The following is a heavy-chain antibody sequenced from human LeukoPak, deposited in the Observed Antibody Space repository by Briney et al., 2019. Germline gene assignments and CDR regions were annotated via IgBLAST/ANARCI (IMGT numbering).Heavy chain of an antibody. V-gene: IGHV3-30*18. Sequence: GGSLRLSCAASAFTFSSYGMHWVRQAPGKGLEWVALVSYDGSDKDYAKSVKGRFTISRDNSKNTLYLQMNSLRAEDTAVYYCAKDMSGGDCPDYWGQGTLVTVSS. CDR2: VSYDGSDK. J-gene: IGHJ4*02. CDR3: AKDMSGGDCPDY. D-gene: IGHD2-21*02. CDR1: AFTFSSYG.